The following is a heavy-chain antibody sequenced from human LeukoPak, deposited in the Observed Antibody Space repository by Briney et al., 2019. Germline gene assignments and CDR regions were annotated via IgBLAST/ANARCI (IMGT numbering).Heavy chain of an antibody. J-gene: IGHJ6*02. CDR3: AKYSSSSNDYYGMDV. D-gene: IGHD6-6*01. Sequence: QTGGSLRLSCAASGFTFSNYGMHWVRQAPGKGLEWVAIISYDGSNKYYTDSVKGRFTISRDNSKNTLYLQMNSLRAEDTAVYYCAKYSSSSNDYYGMDVWGQGTTVTVSS. CDR1: GFTFSNYG. V-gene: IGHV3-30*18. CDR2: ISYDGSNK.